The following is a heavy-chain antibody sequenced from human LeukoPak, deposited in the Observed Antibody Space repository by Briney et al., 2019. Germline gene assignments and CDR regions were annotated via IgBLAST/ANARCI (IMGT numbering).Heavy chain of an antibody. Sequence: GGSLSLSCAASGFTFSSYGMHWVRLAPGKGLEWVAVIWYDGSNNYYADSVKGRFTISRDNSKNTLYLQMNSLRTEDTAVYYCASTVAAADDLAFDIWGQGTMVTVSS. J-gene: IGHJ3*02. V-gene: IGHV3-33*03. CDR1: GFTFSSYG. CDR2: IWYDGSNN. CDR3: ASTVAAADDLAFDI. D-gene: IGHD6-13*01.